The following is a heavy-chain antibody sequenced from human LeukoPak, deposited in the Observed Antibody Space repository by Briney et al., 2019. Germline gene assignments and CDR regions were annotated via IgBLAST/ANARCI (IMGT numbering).Heavy chain of an antibody. V-gene: IGHV4-34*01. D-gene: IGHD6-13*01. J-gene: IGHJ4*02. CDR2: INHSGST. Sequence: PSETLSLTCAVYGGSFSGYYWSWIRQPPGKGLEWIGEINHSGSTNYNPSLKSRVTISVDTSKNQFSLKLSSVTAADTAVYYCARQRSVGGYSSSWYDRRGGVKLKRKYYFDYWGQGTLVTVSS. CDR1: GGSFSGYY. CDR3: ARQRSVGGYSSSWYDRRGGVKLKRKYYFDY.